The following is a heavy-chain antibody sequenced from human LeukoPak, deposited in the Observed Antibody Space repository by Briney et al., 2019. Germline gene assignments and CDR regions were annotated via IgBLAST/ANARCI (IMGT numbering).Heavy chain of an antibody. D-gene: IGHD3-22*01. CDR3: ARMWHDYYDSSGYGPHFDY. J-gene: IGHJ4*02. Sequence: PSETLSLTFTVSGGSISSYYWSWIRQPPGKGLEWVGYIYYSGSTNYNPSLKSRVTISVDTSKNQFSLKLSSVTAADTAVYYCARMWHDYYDSSGYGPHFDYWGQGTLVTVSS. V-gene: IGHV4-59*01. CDR2: IYYSGST. CDR1: GGSISSYY.